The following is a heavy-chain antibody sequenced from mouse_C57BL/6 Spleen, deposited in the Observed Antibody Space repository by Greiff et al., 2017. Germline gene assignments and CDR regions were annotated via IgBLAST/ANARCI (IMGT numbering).Heavy chain of an antibody. CDR2: INPNNGGT. CDR1: GYTFTDYY. CDR3: ARFDYGRFAY. V-gene: IGHV1-26*01. J-gene: IGHJ3*01. Sequence: EVQLQQSGPELVKPGASVKISCKASGYTFTDYYMNWVKQSHGKSLEWIGDINPNNGGTSYNQKFKGKATLTVDKSSSTAYMELRSLTSEDSAVYYCARFDYGRFAYWGQGTLVTVSA. D-gene: IGHD2-4*01.